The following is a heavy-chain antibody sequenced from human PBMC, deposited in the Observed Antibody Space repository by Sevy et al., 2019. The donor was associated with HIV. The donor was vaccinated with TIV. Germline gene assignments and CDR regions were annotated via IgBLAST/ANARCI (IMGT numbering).Heavy chain of an antibody. CDR2: ISYDGSNK. J-gene: IGHJ4*02. CDR3: AKDRDRKLYDSSGYYYYY. V-gene: IGHV3-30*18. D-gene: IGHD3-22*01. Sequence: GGSLRLSCAASGFTFSSYGMHWVRQAPGKGLEWVAVISYDGSNKYYADSVKGRFTISRDNSKNTLYLQMNSLRAEDTAVYYGAKDRDRKLYDSSGYYYYYWGQGTLVTVSS. CDR1: GFTFSSYG.